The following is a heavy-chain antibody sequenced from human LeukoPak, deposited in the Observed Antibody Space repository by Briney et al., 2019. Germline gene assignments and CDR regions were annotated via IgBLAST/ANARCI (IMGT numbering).Heavy chain of an antibody. J-gene: IGHJ4*02. CDR3: ARGKGIAVSSFDS. Sequence: PGGSLRLSCAASGFTFSSYAMSWVRQAPGKGLEWVSGISGSGTSTYYADSVKGRFTISRDNSKNTMSQQMNSLRAEDTALYYCARGKGIAVSSFDSWGQGTLVTVSS. D-gene: IGHD6-19*01. CDR2: ISGSGTST. CDR1: GFTFSSYA. V-gene: IGHV3-23*01.